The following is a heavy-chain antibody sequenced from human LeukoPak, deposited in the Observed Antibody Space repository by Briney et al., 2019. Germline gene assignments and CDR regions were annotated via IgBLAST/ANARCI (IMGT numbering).Heavy chain of an antibody. V-gene: IGHV1-69*01. J-gene: IGHJ4*02. Sequence: SVKVSCKASGGTFSSYAISWVRQAPGQGLEWMGGIIPIFGTANYAQKFQGRVTITADESTSTAYMELSSLRSEDTAVYYCARGALCGGDCYSTADYWGQGTLVTVSS. CDR1: GGTFSSYA. CDR3: ARGALCGGDCYSTADY. CDR2: IIPIFGTA. D-gene: IGHD2-21*02.